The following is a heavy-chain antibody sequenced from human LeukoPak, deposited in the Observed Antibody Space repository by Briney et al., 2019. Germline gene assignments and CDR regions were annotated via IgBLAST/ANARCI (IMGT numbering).Heavy chain of an antibody. CDR2: IIPIFGTA. V-gene: IGHV1-69*13. D-gene: IGHD4-11*01. CDR3: ASDGAIYSNSNDY. CDR1: VGTFSSYA. Sequence: GASVKVSCKASVGTFSSYAISWVRQAPGQGLAWMGGIIPIFGTANYAQKFQGRVTITAHESTSTAYMELSSLRAEDTAVYYCASDGAIYSNSNDYWGQGTLVTVSS. J-gene: IGHJ4*02.